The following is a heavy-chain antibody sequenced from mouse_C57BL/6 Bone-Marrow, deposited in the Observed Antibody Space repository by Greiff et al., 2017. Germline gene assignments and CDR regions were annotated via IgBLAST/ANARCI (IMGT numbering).Heavy chain of an antibody. CDR3: ARSGYYWDYDDY. D-gene: IGHD2-3*01. CDR1: GYTFTSYG. J-gene: IGHJ2*01. Sequence: VQLQQSGAELVRPGASVTLSCKASGYTFTSYGISWVKQRPGPGLEWIGEIYPRSGNTYYNEKFKGKATLTADKSSRTAYMELSSLTSEDSAVXFYARSGYYWDYDDYWGQGTTLTVSS. V-gene: IGHV1-81*01. CDR2: IYPRSGNT.